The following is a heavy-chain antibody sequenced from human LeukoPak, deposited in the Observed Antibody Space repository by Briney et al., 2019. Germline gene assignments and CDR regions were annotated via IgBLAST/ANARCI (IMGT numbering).Heavy chain of an antibody. D-gene: IGHD4-17*01. CDR2: IYSGGNA. Sequence: GGSLRLSCAASGFTVSSNYMSWVRQAPGKGLEWVSVIYSGGNAYYADSVKGRFTISRDNSKNTLYLQMNSLRAEDTAVYYCARGAYGDNWFDPWAREPWSPSPQ. V-gene: IGHV3-53*01. CDR3: ARGAYGDNWFDP. CDR1: GFTVSSNY. J-gene: IGHJ5*02.